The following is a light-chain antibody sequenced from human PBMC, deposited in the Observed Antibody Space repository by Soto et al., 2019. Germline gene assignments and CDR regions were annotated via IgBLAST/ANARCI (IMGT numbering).Light chain of an antibody. V-gene: IGLV1-40*01. CDR3: QSYDSSLSGYV. J-gene: IGLJ1*01. Sequence: QSVLTQPPSVSGAPGQRVTISCTRSSSNIGAGYDGHWYQQLPGTAPKLLIYGNSNRPSGVPDRFSGSKSGTSASLAITGLQAEDEADYYCQSYDSSLSGYVFGTGTKLTVL. CDR2: GNS. CDR1: SSNIGAGYD.